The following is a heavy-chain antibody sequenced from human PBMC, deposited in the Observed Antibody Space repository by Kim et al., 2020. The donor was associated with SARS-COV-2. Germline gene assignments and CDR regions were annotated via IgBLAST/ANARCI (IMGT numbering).Heavy chain of an antibody. V-gene: IGHV3-48*03. D-gene: IGHD6-19*01. CDR2: ISSSGSTI. CDR1: GFTFSSYE. J-gene: IGHJ6*02. Sequence: GGSLRLSCAASGFTFSSYEMNWVRQAPGKGLEWVSYISSSGSTIYYADSVKGRFTISRDNAKNSLYLKMNSLRAEDTAVYYCARDRFAAHIAVAGIDYYYYGMDVWGQGTTVTVSS. CDR3: ARDRFAAHIAVAGIDYYYYGMDV.